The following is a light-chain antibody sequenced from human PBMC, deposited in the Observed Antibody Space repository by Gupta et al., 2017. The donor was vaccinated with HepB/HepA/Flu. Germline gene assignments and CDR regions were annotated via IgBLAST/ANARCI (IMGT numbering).Light chain of an antibody. CDR2: WAS. J-gene: IGKJ1*01. Sequence: DIVMTQSPDSLAVSLGERATINCKSSQSILYSSNNKNYLAWYQQKPGQPPKLLIYWASTRESGVPDRFSGSGSGPDFTLTISSLQAEDVAIYYCQQYYSIPWTFGQGTKVEIK. CDR1: QSILYSSNNKNY. V-gene: IGKV4-1*01. CDR3: QQYYSIPWT.